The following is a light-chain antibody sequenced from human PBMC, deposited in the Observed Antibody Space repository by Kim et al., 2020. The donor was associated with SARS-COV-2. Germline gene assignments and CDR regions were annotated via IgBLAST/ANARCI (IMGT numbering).Light chain of an antibody. CDR2: RND. J-gene: IGLJ3*02. Sequence: HSVLAQPPSVSGTPGQRVTISCSGSSSNIGSNYVYWYQQLPGTAPKLLIYRNDQRPSGVPDRFSGSKSDTSASLAISGLRSEDEAEYYCAAWDDSLRVFGGGTQLTVL. V-gene: IGLV1-47*01. CDR1: SSNIGSNY. CDR3: AAWDDSLRV.